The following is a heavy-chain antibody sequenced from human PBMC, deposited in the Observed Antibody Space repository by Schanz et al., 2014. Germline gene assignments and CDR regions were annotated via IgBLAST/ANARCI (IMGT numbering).Heavy chain of an antibody. CDR2: IWFDGNNK. J-gene: IGHJ3*02. CDR3: AKDPHRDYGGKPQTFDI. V-gene: IGHV3-33*06. CDR1: GFTFSAYG. D-gene: IGHD4-17*01. Sequence: QVQLVESGGGVVQPGRSLRLSCAASGFTFSAYGMHWVRQAPGKGLEWVAVIWFDGNNKFYADSVKGRFTISRDNSKNTLYLQMSSLRADDTALYYCAKDPHRDYGGKPQTFDIWGQGTMVTVSS.